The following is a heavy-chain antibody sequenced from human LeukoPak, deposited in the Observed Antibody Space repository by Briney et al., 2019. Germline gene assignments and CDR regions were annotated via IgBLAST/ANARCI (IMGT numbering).Heavy chain of an antibody. CDR2: ISHDGSNK. Sequence: GGSLRLSCAASGFTFSNYAMDWVRQAPGKGLEWVAVISHDGSNKYYADSVKGRFTISRDNSKNTLYLQINSQRAEDTAVYYCARDLGYDILTGYVTDYYYGMDVWGQGTTVTVSS. CDR3: ARDLGYDILTGYVTDYYYGMDV. CDR1: GFTFSNYA. J-gene: IGHJ6*02. D-gene: IGHD3-9*01. V-gene: IGHV3-30*04.